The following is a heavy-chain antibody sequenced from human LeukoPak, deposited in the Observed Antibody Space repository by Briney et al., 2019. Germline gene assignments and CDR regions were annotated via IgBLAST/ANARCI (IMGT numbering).Heavy chain of an antibody. CDR1: GFTVSSNY. CDR3: ARGWDGYNVDY. J-gene: IGHJ4*02. Sequence: GGSLRLSCAASGFTVSSNYMSWVRQAPGKGLEWVSVIYSGGSTYYADSVKGRFTISRDNSKNTLYLQMNSLRAEDTAVYYCARGWDGYNVDYWGQGTLVTVSS. CDR2: IYSGGST. D-gene: IGHD5-24*01. V-gene: IGHV3-53*05.